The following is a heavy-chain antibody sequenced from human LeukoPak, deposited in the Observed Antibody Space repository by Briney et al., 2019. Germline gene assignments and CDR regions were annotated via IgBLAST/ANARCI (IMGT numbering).Heavy chain of an antibody. D-gene: IGHD6-13*01. Sequence: QPGGSLRLSCAASGFTLSSYWMHWVRQAPGKGLVWVSRINSDGSTTNYADSVQGRFPISRDNAKNTLYLQMNSLRAEDTAVYYCARGSSGYSTTWGQGTLVTVSS. CDR2: INSDGSTT. CDR1: GFTLSSYW. CDR3: ARGSSGYSTT. J-gene: IGHJ5*02. V-gene: IGHV3-74*01.